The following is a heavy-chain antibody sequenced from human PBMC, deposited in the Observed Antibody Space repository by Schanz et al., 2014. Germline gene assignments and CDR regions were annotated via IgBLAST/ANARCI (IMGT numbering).Heavy chain of an antibody. CDR2: ISGSNGNT. Sequence: QVQLVQSWAEVKGPGASVKVSCKASGYSFTPFPIHWVRQAPGQRLEWMGWISGSNGNTNYTQKFQGRVTMTIDPYTSTAYMELRSLRSDDTAVFYCARGYGDSPTDFWGQGTLVTVSS. V-gene: IGHV1-3*01. J-gene: IGHJ4*02. CDR1: GYSFTPFP. D-gene: IGHD4-17*01. CDR3: ARGYGDSPTDF.